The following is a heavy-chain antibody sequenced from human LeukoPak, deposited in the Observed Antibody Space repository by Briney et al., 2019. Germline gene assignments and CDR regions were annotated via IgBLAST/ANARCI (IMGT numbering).Heavy chain of an antibody. D-gene: IGHD4-17*01. V-gene: IGHV3-23*01. J-gene: IGHJ4*02. Sequence: PGGSLRLSCAASGFTFSSYAMSWVRQAPGKGLEWVLAISGSGGSTYYADSVKGRFTISRDNSKSTLYLQMNSLRAEDTAVYYCAKGLAKYGDYDYWGQGTLVTVSS. CDR3: AKGLAKYGDYDY. CDR1: GFTFSSYA. CDR2: ISGSGGST.